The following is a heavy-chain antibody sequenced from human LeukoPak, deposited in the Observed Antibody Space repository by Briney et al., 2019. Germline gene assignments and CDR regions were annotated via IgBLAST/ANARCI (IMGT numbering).Heavy chain of an antibody. CDR3: ARRKVTAAGSDFDY. V-gene: IGHV4-59*01. Sequence: PSETLSLTCSVSGGSISNYYWSWIRQSPGMGLEWIGYIYYSGSTSYDPSFKSRVNMSVDTSKNQFSLNLSSVTPADTAVYYCARRKVTAAGSDFDYWGQGILVTVSS. CDR1: GGSISNYY. CDR2: IYYSGST. D-gene: IGHD6-13*01. J-gene: IGHJ4*02.